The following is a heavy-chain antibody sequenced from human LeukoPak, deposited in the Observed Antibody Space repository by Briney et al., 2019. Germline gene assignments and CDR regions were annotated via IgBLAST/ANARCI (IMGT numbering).Heavy chain of an antibody. CDR2: IYYSGST. CDR3: ARAPYCSGGSCRYYYYYMDV. D-gene: IGHD2-15*01. Sequence: KSSETLSLTCTVSGGSISSGDYYWSWIRQPPGKGLEWIGYIYYSGSTYYNPSLKSRVTISVDPSKNQFSLKLSSVTAADTAVYYCARAPYCSGGSCRYYYYYMDVWGKGTTVTVSS. CDR1: GGSISSGDYY. V-gene: IGHV4-30-4*08. J-gene: IGHJ6*03.